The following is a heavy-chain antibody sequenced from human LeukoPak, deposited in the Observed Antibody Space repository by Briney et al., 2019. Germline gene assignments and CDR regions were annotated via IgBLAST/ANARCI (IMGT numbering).Heavy chain of an antibody. D-gene: IGHD2-15*01. CDR1: GFTFSSYG. V-gene: IGHV3-30*18. J-gene: IGHJ4*02. Sequence: GRSLRLSCAASGFTFSSYGMHWVRQAPGKGLEWVAVISYDGSNKYYADSVKGRFTISRDNSKNTLYLQINSLRAEDTAVYYCEKVHGAAAFDYWGQGTLVTVSS. CDR2: ISYDGSNK. CDR3: EKVHGAAAFDY.